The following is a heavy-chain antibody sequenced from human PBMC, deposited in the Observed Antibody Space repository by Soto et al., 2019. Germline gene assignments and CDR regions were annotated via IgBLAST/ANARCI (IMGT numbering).Heavy chain of an antibody. J-gene: IGHJ3*01. Sequence: EVQLVESEGGLVQPGVSLRLSCAASGFTFSYYWMHWVRQAPGQGLVWVSRIHSDGSSTTYADSVKGRFTISRDNAKNTLYLQINSLRAEDAAVYYSARGDRGAFDLWGQGTMVTVSS. CDR1: GFTFSYYW. D-gene: IGHD2-21*02. CDR2: IHSDGSST. V-gene: IGHV3-74*01. CDR3: ARGDRGAFDL.